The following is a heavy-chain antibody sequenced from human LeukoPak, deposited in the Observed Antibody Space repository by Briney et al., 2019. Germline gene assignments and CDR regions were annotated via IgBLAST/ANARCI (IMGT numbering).Heavy chain of an antibody. D-gene: IGHD2-15*01. CDR1: GYTFTGYY. Sequence: ASVKVSCKASGYTFTGYYMHWVRQAPGQGREWMGWINPNSGGTNYAQKFQGRVTITSDTSISTAYMELSRLRSDDTAVYYCARPRLEHGCSGGSCYSFDYWGQGTLVTVSS. CDR3: ARPRLEHGCSGGSCYSFDY. J-gene: IGHJ4*02. CDR2: INPNSGGT. V-gene: IGHV1-2*02.